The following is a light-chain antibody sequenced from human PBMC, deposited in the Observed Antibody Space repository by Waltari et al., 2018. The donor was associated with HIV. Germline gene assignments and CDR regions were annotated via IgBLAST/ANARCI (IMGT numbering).Light chain of an antibody. CDR3: GTWDSSLSAVV. CDR2: DNN. J-gene: IGLJ2*01. Sequence: QSVLTQPPSVSAAPGQKVTISCSGSSSNIGHHYLYWYQQLPGTAPKLLIYDNNERPSGIPDRFSGSKSGTSATLGITGLQTGYEADYYCGTWDSSLSAVVFGGGTKLTVL. V-gene: IGLV1-51*01. CDR1: SSNIGHHY.